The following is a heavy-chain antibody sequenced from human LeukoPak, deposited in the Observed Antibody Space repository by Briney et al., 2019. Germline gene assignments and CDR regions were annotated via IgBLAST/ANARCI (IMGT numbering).Heavy chain of an antibody. CDR3: ARTIGVAAAEGRAFDI. V-gene: IGHV4-28*05. CDR1: GYSISSSNW. D-gene: IGHD6-13*01. J-gene: IGHJ3*02. CDR2: IYYSGSI. Sequence: PSETLSLTCAVSGYSISSSNWWGWIRQPPGKGLEWIGYIYYSGSIYYNPSLKSRVTMSVDTSKNQFSLKLSSVTAVDTAVYYCARTIGVAAAEGRAFDIWGQGTMVTVSS.